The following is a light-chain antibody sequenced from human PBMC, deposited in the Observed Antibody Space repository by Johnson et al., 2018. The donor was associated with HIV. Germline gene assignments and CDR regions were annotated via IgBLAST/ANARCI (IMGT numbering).Light chain of an antibody. CDR1: SSNIGSSP. Sequence: QAVLTQPPSASGTPGQRVTISCSGSSSNIGSSPVNWYQQLPGTAPKLLIYRNNQRPSGVPDRFSGSKSGTSASLAISGLQAEDEADYYCATWDDTRNGLYVFGTGTKVTVL. CDR3: ATWDDTRNGLYV. V-gene: IGLV1-44*01. J-gene: IGLJ1*01. CDR2: RNN.